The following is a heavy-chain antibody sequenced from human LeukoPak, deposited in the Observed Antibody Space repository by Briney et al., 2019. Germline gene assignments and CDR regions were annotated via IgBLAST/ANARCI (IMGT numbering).Heavy chain of an antibody. D-gene: IGHD3-10*01. V-gene: IGHV1-2*06. CDR2: INPNSGGT. CDR3: ARGREAGPYYYYYMDV. J-gene: IGHJ6*03. Sequence: GASVKVSCKASGYTFTGYYMHWVRQAPGQGLEWMGRINPNSGGTNYAQKFQGRVTMTRDTSISTAYMELRRLRSDDTAVYYCARGREAGPYYYYYMDVWGKGTTVTVSS. CDR1: GYTFTGYY.